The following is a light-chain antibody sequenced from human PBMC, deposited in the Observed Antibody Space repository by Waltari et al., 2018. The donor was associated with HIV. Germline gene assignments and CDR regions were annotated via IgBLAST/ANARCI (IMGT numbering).Light chain of an antibody. V-gene: IGLV1-40*01. CDR2: GNN. J-gene: IGLJ2*01. Sequence: QFVLTQPPSVSGAPGQRVTLSCTGTSPKIGAGDDVPWSQQIPGRAPKLLIHGNNNRPSGVPDRFSGSKSGTSASLAITGLQAEDEADYYCQSYDSSLSGSGVVFGGGTKLTVL. CDR3: QSYDSSLSGSGVV. CDR1: SPKIGAGDD.